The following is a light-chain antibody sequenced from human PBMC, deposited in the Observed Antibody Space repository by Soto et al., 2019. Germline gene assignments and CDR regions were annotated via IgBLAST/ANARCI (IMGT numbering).Light chain of an antibody. Sequence: EILLTQSPSTLSLSPGEGVTLSCRASQSVTVNSLAWYQQKPGQAPRLLIYAASTRAAAVPDRFTGSGSGTDFTLTISRLEPEDFAVFFYQQYGTSEIIFGQGTRLEIK. CDR2: AAS. CDR1: QSVTVNS. V-gene: IGKV3-20*01. CDR3: QQYGTSEII. J-gene: IGKJ5*01.